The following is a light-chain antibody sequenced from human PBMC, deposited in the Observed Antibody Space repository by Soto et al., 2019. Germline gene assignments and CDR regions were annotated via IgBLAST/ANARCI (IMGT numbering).Light chain of an antibody. V-gene: IGKV3-20*01. Sequence: EIVLTQSPGTLSLSPGERATLSCRASQSLSSSYLAWYQQKPGQAPRLLIYGTSIRATGIPDRFSGSGSGTDFTLIITRLEPEDFAVYYCQRFGTSPPWTFGQGTKVDIK. J-gene: IGKJ1*01. CDR2: GTS. CDR1: QSLSSSY. CDR3: QRFGTSPPWT.